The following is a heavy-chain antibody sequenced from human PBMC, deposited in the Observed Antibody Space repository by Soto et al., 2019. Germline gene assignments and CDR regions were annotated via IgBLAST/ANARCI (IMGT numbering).Heavy chain of an antibody. CDR2: ISVSGNNA. Sequence: GGSLRLSCAASGFAFSTFAMTWVRQAPGKGLEWVAAISVSGNNAYYADSVKGRFTISRDNSKNTLYLQMNSLRAEDTAVYYCARAHYYFDYWGQGTLVTVSS. CDR3: ARAHYYFDY. J-gene: IGHJ4*02. CDR1: GFAFSTFA. V-gene: IGHV3-23*01.